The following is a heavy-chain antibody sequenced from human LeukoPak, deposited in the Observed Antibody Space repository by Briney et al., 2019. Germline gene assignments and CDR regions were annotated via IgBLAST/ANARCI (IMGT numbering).Heavy chain of an antibody. CDR1: GGSISSYY. J-gene: IGHJ5*02. CDR3: GRGNKSFDP. V-gene: IGHV4-59*01. Sequence: SETLSLTCTVSGGSISSYYWSWIRQPPGKGLGWIGYIFYSGSTNYNPSLKSRVTISVDTSKNQFSLRLSSVTAADTAVYYCGRGNKSFDPWGQGTLVTVSS. CDR2: IFYSGST.